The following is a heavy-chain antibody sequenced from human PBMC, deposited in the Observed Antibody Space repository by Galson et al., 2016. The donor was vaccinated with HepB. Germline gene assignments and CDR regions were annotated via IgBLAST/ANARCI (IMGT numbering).Heavy chain of an antibody. Sequence: ETLSLTCTVSGGSISTYYWSWIRQPAGKGLEWIGRIYSSGTTNYNPSLKSRVTMSVEMSKNQFSLKLSAVTAADTAIYYCARTRKYDFWSSDWENDAFDIWGQGTMVTVSS. CDR1: GGSISTYY. CDR2: IYSSGTT. D-gene: IGHD3-3*01. CDR3: ARTRKYDFWSSDWENDAFDI. J-gene: IGHJ3*02. V-gene: IGHV4-4*07.